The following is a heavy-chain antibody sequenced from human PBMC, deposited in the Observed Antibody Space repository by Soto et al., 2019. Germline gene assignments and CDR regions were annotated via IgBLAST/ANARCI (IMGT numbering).Heavy chain of an antibody. Sequence: EVQLVESGGGLVKPGGSLRLSCAASGFTFSHYGMNWVRQAPGKGLEWVSAISGDSNYIYYLDSVKGRFTISRDNAKNSQYLQMNSRRAEDTAVYYCAKRGGTGFCPFAFWGQGTLVTVSS. CDR3: AKRGGTGFCPFAF. CDR1: GFTFSHYG. J-gene: IGHJ4*02. V-gene: IGHV3-21*01. CDR2: ISGDSNYI. D-gene: IGHD2-8*02.